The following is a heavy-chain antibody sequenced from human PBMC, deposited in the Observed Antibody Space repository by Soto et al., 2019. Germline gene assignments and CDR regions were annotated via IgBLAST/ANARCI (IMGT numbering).Heavy chain of an antibody. V-gene: IGHV4-4*07. CDR2: IYTSGST. D-gene: IGHD3-3*01. CDR1: GGSISSYY. CDR3: ARLGWSGYLPYYYGMDV. Sequence: PSETLSLTCTVSGGSISSYYWSWIRQPAGKGLGWIGRIYTSGSTNYNPSLKSRVTMSVDTSKNQFSLKLSSVTAADTAVYYCARLGWSGYLPYYYGMDVWGQGTTVTVSS. J-gene: IGHJ6*02.